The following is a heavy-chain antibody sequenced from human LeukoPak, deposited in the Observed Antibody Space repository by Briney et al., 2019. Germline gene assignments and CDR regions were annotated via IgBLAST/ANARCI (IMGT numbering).Heavy chain of an antibody. Sequence: SETLSLTCTVSGGSTSSSYWSWIPQPAGTGREWIGRIHSSGSTNYNPSLKSRVTLSVDTSKNQLSLNLNSVTAADTAVYYCARDGLVSGWGGFNPWGQGTLVTVSS. D-gene: IGHD6-19*01. V-gene: IGHV4-4*07. CDR1: GGSTSSSY. CDR2: IHSSGST. J-gene: IGHJ5*02. CDR3: ARDGLVSGWGGFNP.